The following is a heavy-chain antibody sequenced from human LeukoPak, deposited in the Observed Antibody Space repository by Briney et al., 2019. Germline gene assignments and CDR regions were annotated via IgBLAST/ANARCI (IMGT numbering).Heavy chain of an antibody. CDR3: ARHGDYYDSSGYSIDY. Sequence: SETLSLTCSVSGYSIGSGYDWAWIRQPPGKGLEWIGSINYSGRPYYNPSLKSRVTISVDTSKNQFSLKMTSVTAADAAVYYCARHGDYYDSSGYSIDYWGQGTLVTVSS. V-gene: IGHV4-38-2*02. CDR2: INYSGRP. CDR1: GYSIGSGYD. J-gene: IGHJ4*02. D-gene: IGHD3-22*01.